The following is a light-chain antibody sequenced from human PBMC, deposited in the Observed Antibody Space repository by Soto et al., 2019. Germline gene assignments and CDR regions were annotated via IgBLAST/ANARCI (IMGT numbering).Light chain of an antibody. V-gene: IGLV2-14*01. CDR2: EVS. CDR1: SSDVGGYNY. Sequence: QSVLTQPASVSGSPGQSITISCTGTSSDVGGYNYVSWYQQHPGKAPKLMIYEVSNRPSGVSNRFSGSKSGNTASLTISGLQAEDEADYYCSSYTSSITRCVFGTGTKLTVL. CDR3: SSYTSSITRCV. J-gene: IGLJ1*01.